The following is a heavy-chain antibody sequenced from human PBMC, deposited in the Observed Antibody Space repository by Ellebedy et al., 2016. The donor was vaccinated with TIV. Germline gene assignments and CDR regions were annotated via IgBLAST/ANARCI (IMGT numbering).Heavy chain of an antibody. Sequence: SETLSLTCTVSGFSISSGYCWGWIRQPPGKGLEWIGSTYPSGSTYYNPSLKSRVTISVDTSNNQFSLRLSSVTAADTAVYYCARDHGYYSGSGSHIDYWGQGTLVTVSS. V-gene: IGHV4-38-2*02. D-gene: IGHD3-10*01. J-gene: IGHJ4*02. CDR3: ARDHGYYSGSGSHIDY. CDR2: TYPSGST. CDR1: GFSISSGYC.